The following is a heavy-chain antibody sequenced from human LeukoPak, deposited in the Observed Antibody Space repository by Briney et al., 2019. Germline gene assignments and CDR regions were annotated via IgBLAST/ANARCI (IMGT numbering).Heavy chain of an antibody. Sequence: SETLSLTCTVSGGSISSYYWSWIRQPPGKGLEWIGYIYYSGSTNYNPSLKSRVTISVDTSKNQFSLKLSSVTAADTAVYYCARVPVIEVAATDWVDPWGQGTLVTVSS. CDR1: GGSISSYY. CDR2: IYYSGST. CDR3: ARVPVIEVAATDWVDP. D-gene: IGHD2-15*01. J-gene: IGHJ5*02. V-gene: IGHV4-59*01.